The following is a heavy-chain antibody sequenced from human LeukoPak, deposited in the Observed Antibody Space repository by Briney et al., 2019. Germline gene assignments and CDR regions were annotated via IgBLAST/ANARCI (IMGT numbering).Heavy chain of an antibody. Sequence: PGGSLRLSCAASGFTFDDHGMSWVRQAPGKGLEWVCGIKWDGGRTGYADSVKGRFTISRDNAKNSVYLQMNSLRAEDTAVYYCARDKPGIAVAGYYYYMDVWGKGTTVTVSS. J-gene: IGHJ6*03. CDR3: ARDKPGIAVAGYYYYMDV. D-gene: IGHD6-19*01. CDR2: IKWDGGRT. V-gene: IGHV3-20*04. CDR1: GFTFDDHG.